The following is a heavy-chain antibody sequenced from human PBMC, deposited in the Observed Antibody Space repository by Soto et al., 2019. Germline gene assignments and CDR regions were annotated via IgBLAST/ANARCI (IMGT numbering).Heavy chain of an antibody. CDR3: ARPRYDSSGTPVDY. D-gene: IGHD3-22*01. CDR2: INSDGSST. Sequence: EVHLVESGGGLVQPGGSLRLSCAASGFTFSSYWMHWVRQVPGKGLVWVSRINSDGSSTTYAVSVKGRFTISRDNAKNTLYLKMNSPRAEDTAVYYCARPRYDSSGTPVDYWGQGTLVTVSS. CDR1: GFTFSSYW. J-gene: IGHJ4*02. V-gene: IGHV3-74*01.